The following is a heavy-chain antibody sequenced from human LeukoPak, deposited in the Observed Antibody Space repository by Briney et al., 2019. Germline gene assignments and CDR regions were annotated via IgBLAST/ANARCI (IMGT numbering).Heavy chain of an antibody. CDR3: ASTKGIAVAAGDY. Sequence: GASVKVSCKASGGTFSSYAISWVRQAPGQGLEWMGGIIPIFDTANYAQKFQGRVTITTDESTSTAYMELSSLRSEDTAVYYCASTKGIAVAAGDYWGQGTLVTVSS. D-gene: IGHD6-19*01. J-gene: IGHJ4*02. CDR2: IIPIFDTA. V-gene: IGHV1-69*05. CDR1: GGTFSSYA.